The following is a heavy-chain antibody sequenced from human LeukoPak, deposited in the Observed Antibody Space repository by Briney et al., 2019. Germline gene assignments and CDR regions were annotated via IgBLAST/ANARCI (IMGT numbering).Heavy chain of an antibody. CDR1: GGSISSGSYY. V-gene: IGHV4-61*09. CDR2: IYTSGST. CDR3: ARGLGFCSGANCYASNGVDV. Sequence: SETLPLTCTVSGGSISSGSYYWSWIRQPARKGLEWIGHIYTSGSTNYNPSLKSRVTISLDTSKNQFSLKLSSVTAADTAVYYCARGLGFCSGANCYASNGVDVWGQGTTVSVSS. D-gene: IGHD2-15*01. J-gene: IGHJ6*02.